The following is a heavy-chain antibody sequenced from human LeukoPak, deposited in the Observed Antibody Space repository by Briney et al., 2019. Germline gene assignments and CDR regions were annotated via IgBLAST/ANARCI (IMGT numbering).Heavy chain of an antibody. J-gene: IGHJ5*02. CDR2: ISSSSSYI. V-gene: IGHV3-21*01. CDR1: GFTFSSYS. Sequence: PGGSLRLSXAASGFTFSSYSMNWVRQAPGKGLEWVSSISSSSSYIYYADSVKGRFTISRDNAKNSLYLQMNSLRAEDTAVYYCARQDYGDYWWFDPWGQGTLVTVSS. CDR3: ARQDYGDYWWFDP. D-gene: IGHD4-17*01.